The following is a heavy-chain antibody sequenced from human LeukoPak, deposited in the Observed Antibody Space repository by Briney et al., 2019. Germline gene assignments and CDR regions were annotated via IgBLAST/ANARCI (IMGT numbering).Heavy chain of an antibody. CDR1: GFTFRTYW. J-gene: IGHJ4*02. Sequence: PGGSLRLSCAASGFTFRTYWMHWVRQAPGKGLVWVSHIRSDGSPTTYADSVKGRFTISRDNAEHSLYLQMNSLRDEDTAVYYCARGTNFDYWGQGTLVTVSS. D-gene: IGHD1-14*01. CDR2: IRSDGSPT. V-gene: IGHV3-74*01. CDR3: ARGTNFDY.